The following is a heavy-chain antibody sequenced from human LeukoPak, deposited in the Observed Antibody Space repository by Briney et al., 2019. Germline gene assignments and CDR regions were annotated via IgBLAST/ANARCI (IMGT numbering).Heavy chain of an antibody. CDR1: GYTFTDYA. J-gene: IGHJ6*03. CDR3: ARGRGTPASSNRDFYFYYYMDV. D-gene: IGHD6-13*01. V-gene: IGHV1-3*04. CDR2: VNTGNGNT. Sequence: ASVKVSCKASGYTFTDYAIHWLRQAPGLRPEWMGWVNTGNGNTRYSPQFQGRVTITRDTSASTAYMELSSLRSDDRGIYYCARGRGTPASSNRDFYFYYYMDVWGKGTTVTVAS.